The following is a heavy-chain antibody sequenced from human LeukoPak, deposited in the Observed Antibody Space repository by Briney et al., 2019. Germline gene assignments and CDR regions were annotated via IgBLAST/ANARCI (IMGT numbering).Heavy chain of an antibody. CDR2: IIPIFGTA. Sequence: ASVKVSCKASGYTFTSYGISWVRQAPGQGLEWMGGIIPIFGTANYAQKFQGRVTITADKSTSTAYMELSSLRSEDTAVYYCARPRGNRGSTGYFDYWGQGTLVTVSS. CDR1: GYTFTSYG. CDR3: ARPRGNRGSTGYFDY. D-gene: IGHD1-26*01. J-gene: IGHJ4*02. V-gene: IGHV1-69*06.